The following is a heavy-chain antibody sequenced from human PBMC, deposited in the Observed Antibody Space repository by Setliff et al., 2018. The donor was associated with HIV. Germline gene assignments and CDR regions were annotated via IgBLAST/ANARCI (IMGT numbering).Heavy chain of an antibody. Sequence: PGGSLRLSCAASGFIFSDYKMDWVRQAPGKGLEWVSYISTSGDSMYHADSVRGRFTVSRDNPKNSLYLQMNSLRVEDTAVYYCARNPHSSGWYLLDYWAQGTQVTVSS. CDR1: GFIFSDYK. J-gene: IGHJ4*02. V-gene: IGHV3-48*03. D-gene: IGHD6-19*01. CDR3: ARNPHSSGWYLLDY. CDR2: ISTSGDSM.